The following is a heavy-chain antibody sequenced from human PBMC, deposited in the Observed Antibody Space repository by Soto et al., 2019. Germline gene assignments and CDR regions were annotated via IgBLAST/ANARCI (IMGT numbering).Heavy chain of an antibody. CDR3: ARVGSGSGSYPLFDY. CDR2: IYHSGST. CDR1: GGSISSSNW. V-gene: IGHV4-4*02. D-gene: IGHD1-26*01. Sequence: PSETLSLTCAVSGGSISSSNWWSWVRQPPGKGLEWIGEIYHSGSTNYNPSLKSRVTISVDKSKNQFSLKLSSVTAADTAVYYCARVGSGSGSYPLFDYWGQGTLVTVSS. J-gene: IGHJ4*02.